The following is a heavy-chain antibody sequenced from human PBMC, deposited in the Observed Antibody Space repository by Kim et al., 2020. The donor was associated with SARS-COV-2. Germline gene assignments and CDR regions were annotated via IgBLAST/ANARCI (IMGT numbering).Heavy chain of an antibody. Sequence: GGSLRHSCAASGFTFSSYSMNWVRQAPGKGLEWVSSISSRSSYIYYADSLKGRFTISRDNAKNSLYLQMHSLRAEDTAVYYCARDNRIAMSVYEDYYGMDVWGQGTTVTVSS. J-gene: IGHJ6*02. CDR1: GFTFSSYS. CDR3: ARDNRIAMSVYEDYYGMDV. D-gene: IGHD6-19*01. V-gene: IGHV3-21*01. CDR2: ISSRSSYI.